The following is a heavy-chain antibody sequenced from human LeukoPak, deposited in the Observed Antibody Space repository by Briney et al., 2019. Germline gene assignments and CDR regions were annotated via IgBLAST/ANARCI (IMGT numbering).Heavy chain of an antibody. CDR2: IYYSGST. Sequence: SETLSLTCTVSGGSISSYYWNWIRQPPGKGLEWIGYIYYSGSTNYNPSLKSRVTISVDTSKNQFSLKLSSVTAADTAVYYCASVGGQDYRVYNWGQGTLVTVSS. D-gene: IGHD4-11*01. CDR3: ASVGGQDYRVYN. CDR1: GGSISSYY. J-gene: IGHJ4*02. V-gene: IGHV4-59*01.